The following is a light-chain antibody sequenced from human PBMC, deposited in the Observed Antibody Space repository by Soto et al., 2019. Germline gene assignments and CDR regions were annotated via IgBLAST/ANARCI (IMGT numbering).Light chain of an antibody. CDR1: QSVSSSY. Sequence: EIVLTQSPGTLSLSPGERATLSCRASQSVSSSYLAWYQQKPGQAPRLLIYGASSRPTGIPDRFSSSGSGTDFTLTISRLEPEYFVVYYCQHYGSSPGTFGQGTKLEIK. V-gene: IGKV3-20*01. CDR2: GAS. CDR3: QHYGSSPGT. J-gene: IGKJ2*01.